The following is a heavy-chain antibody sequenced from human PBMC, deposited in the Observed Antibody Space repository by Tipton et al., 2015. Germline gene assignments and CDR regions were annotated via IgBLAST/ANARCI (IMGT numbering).Heavy chain of an antibody. CDR1: GGSISSSPYY. CDR3: ARLYGSGTQGIFDC. V-gene: IGHV4-39*07. CDR2: IYYTGNM. J-gene: IGHJ4*02. Sequence: TLSLTCTVSGGSISSSPYYWTWIRQPPGKGLEWIGSIYYTGNMFSNPSLKSRLAISVDTSKNQFSLKLSSATAADTAVYYCARLYGSGTQGIFDCWGQGTLVTVSS. D-gene: IGHD3-10*01.